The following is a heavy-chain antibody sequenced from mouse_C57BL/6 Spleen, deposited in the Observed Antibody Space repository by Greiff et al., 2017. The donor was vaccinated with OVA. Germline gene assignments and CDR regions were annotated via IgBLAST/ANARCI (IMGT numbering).Heavy chain of an antibody. Sequence: QVQLQQSGAGLVKPGASVKISCKASGYAFSSYWMNWVKQRPGKGLEWIGQIYPGDGDTNYNGKFKGKATLTADKSSSTAYMQLSSLTSEDSAVYFCARGGGYGSSPLDYWGQGTTLTVSS. V-gene: IGHV1-80*01. J-gene: IGHJ2*01. CDR1: GYAFSSYW. CDR2: IYPGDGDT. D-gene: IGHD1-1*01. CDR3: ARGGGYGSSPLDY.